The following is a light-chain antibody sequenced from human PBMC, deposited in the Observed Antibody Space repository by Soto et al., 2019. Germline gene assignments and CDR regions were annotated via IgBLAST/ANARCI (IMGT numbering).Light chain of an antibody. V-gene: IGLV1-51*01. CDR2: DND. CDR1: SSNIGKNY. Sequence: QSVLTQPPSVSAAPGQKVTISCSGSSSNIGKNYVFWYQQFPGTAPKLLIYDNDKRPSGIPDRFFGSKSGTSATLGITGLQTGDEADYYCGTWASSLSVVFGGGPKLPVL. J-gene: IGLJ2*01. CDR3: GTWASSLSVV.